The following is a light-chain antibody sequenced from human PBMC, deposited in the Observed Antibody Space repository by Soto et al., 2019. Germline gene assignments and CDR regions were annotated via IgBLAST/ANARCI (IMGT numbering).Light chain of an antibody. CDR3: QHGYSTPLT. CDR1: QSISTY. J-gene: IGKJ4*01. Sequence: IQMTQSPSSLSASVGDRVTITCRASQSISTYLHWYQQKPGKAPNLLIYAASTLQSGVPSRFSGNGAGADFPVSLSSLQPEDFATYVCQHGYSTPLTFGGGTKVDIK. CDR2: AAS. V-gene: IGKV1-39*01.